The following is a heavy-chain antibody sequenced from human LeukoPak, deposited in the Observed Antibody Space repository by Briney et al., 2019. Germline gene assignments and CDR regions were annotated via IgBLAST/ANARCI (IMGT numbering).Heavy chain of an antibody. V-gene: IGHV1-2*02. CDR2: INPNSGGR. CDR1: RYPSTGYY. Sequence: SVDGDCKASRYPSTGYYMHWVRQAPGQGLELMGWINPNSGGRNYAQKFQAGENMTSHTSISPAYMELSRLRSDATAVYYCARRYCSGGSCYLSFFDYWGQGTLVTVSS. D-gene: IGHD2-15*01. CDR3: ARRYCSGGSCYLSFFDY. J-gene: IGHJ4*02.